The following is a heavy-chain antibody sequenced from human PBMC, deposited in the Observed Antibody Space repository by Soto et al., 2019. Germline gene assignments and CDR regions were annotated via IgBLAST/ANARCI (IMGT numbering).Heavy chain of an antibody. CDR2: ISGSGGST. D-gene: IGHD3-22*01. CDR1: GFTFSSYA. CDR3: AKDGSGGYYDSSGYIGY. V-gene: IGHV3-23*01. Sequence: EVQLLESGGGLVQPGGSLRLSCAASGFTFSSYAMSWVRQAPGKGLEWVSAISGSGGSTYYADSVKGRFTIFRDNSKNTLYLQMNSLRAEDTAVYYCAKDGSGGYYDSSGYIGYCGQGTLVTVSS. J-gene: IGHJ4*02.